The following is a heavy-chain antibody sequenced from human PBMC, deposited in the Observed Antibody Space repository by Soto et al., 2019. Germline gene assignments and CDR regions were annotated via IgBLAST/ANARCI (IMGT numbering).Heavy chain of an antibody. D-gene: IGHD2-15*01. J-gene: IGHJ4*02. CDR3: ARVYGGNCFDY. Sequence: QVQLQESGPGLVKPSETLSLTCTVSGGSISSYYWSWIRQPPGKGLEWIGYIYYSGSTNYNPSLKSRVTISVDTSKNQFSLKLSSVTAADTAVYYCARVYGGNCFDYWGQGTLVTVSS. CDR1: GGSISSYY. CDR2: IYYSGST. V-gene: IGHV4-59*01.